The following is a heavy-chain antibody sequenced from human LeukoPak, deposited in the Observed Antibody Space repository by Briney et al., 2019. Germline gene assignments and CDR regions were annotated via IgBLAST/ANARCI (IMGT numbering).Heavy chain of an antibody. Sequence: PGGSLRLSCAASGFTFSSYEMNWVRQAPGKGLEWVSYISSSGSLVYYADSVKGRFTVSRDNAQKSLFLQMNGLRVEDTAMYYCARDSLHNYGGTGYGCYYDYWGQGTPVTVSS. V-gene: IGHV3-48*03. CDR1: GFTFSSYE. J-gene: IGHJ4*02. CDR2: ISSSGSLV. CDR3: ARDSLHNYGGTGYGCYYDY. D-gene: IGHD4/OR15-4a*01.